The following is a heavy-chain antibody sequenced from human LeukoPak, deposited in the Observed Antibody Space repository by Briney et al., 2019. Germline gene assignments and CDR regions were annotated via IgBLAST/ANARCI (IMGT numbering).Heavy chain of an antibody. CDR3: ARKGSAISPLDF. CDR1: GFTFSTYT. J-gene: IGHJ4*02. CDR2: ISVDGYDT. Sequence: GGSLRLSCAASGFTFSTYTMNWVRQAPGKGLEWVSTISVDGYDTYYADSVKGRFTMSRDNSKNILYLQMNSLRVDDTAVYFCARKGSAISPLDFWGQGTLVTVS. V-gene: IGHV3-23*01. D-gene: IGHD2-2*02.